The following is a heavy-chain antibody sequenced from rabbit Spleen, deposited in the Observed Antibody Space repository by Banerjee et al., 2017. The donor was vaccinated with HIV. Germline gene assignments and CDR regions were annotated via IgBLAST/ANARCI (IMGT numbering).Heavy chain of an antibody. CDR1: GFSFGSGYY. D-gene: IGHD1-1*01. CDR3: ARDSRAVGYSYYFTL. Sequence: QEQLEESGGDLVKPEGSLTLTCTASGFSFGSGYYICWVRQAPGKGPEWIACIGTTGGSSYYADWAKGRFTISKTSSTTVTLQMTSLTAADTATYFCARDSRAVGYSYYFTLWGPGTLVTVS. V-gene: IGHV1S45*01. CDR2: IGTTGGSS. J-gene: IGHJ4*01.